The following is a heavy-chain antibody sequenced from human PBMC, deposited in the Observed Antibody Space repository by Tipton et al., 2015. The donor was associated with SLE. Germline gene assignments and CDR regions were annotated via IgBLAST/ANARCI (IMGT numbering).Heavy chain of an antibody. CDR1: GGSFSGYY. Sequence: TLSLTCAVYGGSFSGYYWSWIRQPLGKGLEWIGEINHSGNTNYNPSLKSRVTISVDTSKNQFSLKLSSVTAADTAVYYCARRLSSLDAFDIWGQGTMVTVSS. CDR2: INHSGNT. J-gene: IGHJ3*02. CDR3: ARRLSSLDAFDI. D-gene: IGHD6-13*01. V-gene: IGHV4-34*01.